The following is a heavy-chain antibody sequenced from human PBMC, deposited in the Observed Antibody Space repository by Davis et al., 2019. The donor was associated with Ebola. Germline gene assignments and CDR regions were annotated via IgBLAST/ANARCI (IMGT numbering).Heavy chain of an antibody. Sequence: GESLKISCAASGFTFSSYSMNWVRQAPGKGLEWVSYISSSSSTTYYADSVKGRFTISRDNAKNSLYLQMNSLRDEDTAVYYCAGRGYSYGYGPDYWGQGTLVTVSS. CDR1: GFTFSSYS. CDR3: AGRGYSYGYGPDY. V-gene: IGHV3-48*02. J-gene: IGHJ4*02. CDR2: ISSSSSTT. D-gene: IGHD5-18*01.